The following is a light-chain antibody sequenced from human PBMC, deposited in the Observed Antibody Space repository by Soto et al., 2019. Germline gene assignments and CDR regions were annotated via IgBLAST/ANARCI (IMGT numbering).Light chain of an antibody. CDR2: GAS. J-gene: IGKJ2*01. CDR3: QQYDNWPPRWT. Sequence: IVMTQSPGTLSLSPGESVTLSCRASQSVGTNLAWYQQKPGQAPRLLILGASTRASGIPAKFSGSGSGTEFTLSIGSLQSEDFAIYYCQQYDNWPPRWTFGQGTKVDIK. V-gene: IGKV3-15*01. CDR1: QSVGTN.